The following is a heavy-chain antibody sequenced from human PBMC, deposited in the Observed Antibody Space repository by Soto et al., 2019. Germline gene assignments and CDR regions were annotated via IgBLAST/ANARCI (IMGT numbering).Heavy chain of an antibody. CDR1: GYSISSGYY. Sequence: SETLSLTCAVSGYSISSGYYWGWIRQPPGKGLEWIGSIYHSGSTYYNPSLKSRVTISVDTSRNQFSLKLSSVTAADTAVYYCAREEGATDFDYWGQGTLVTVSS. D-gene: IGHD1-26*01. CDR2: IYHSGST. J-gene: IGHJ4*02. CDR3: AREEGATDFDY. V-gene: IGHV4-38-2*02.